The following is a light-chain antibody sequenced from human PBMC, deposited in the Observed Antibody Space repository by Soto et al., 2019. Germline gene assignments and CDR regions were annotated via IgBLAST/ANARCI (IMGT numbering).Light chain of an antibody. CDR3: QQSYTSPPFT. Sequence: DIQMTQSPSALSASVGDRVTITCRASQNINIYLHWYQQKPGKAPELLIFAASSVRSGVPSRFSGSGSGTEFTLAISRLQPEDVSTYYCQQSYTSPPFTFGPGTKVAIK. J-gene: IGKJ3*01. CDR2: AAS. CDR1: QNINIY. V-gene: IGKV1-39*01.